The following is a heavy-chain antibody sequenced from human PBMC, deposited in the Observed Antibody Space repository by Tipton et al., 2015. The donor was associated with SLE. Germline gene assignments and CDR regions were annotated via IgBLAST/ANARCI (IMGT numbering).Heavy chain of an antibody. Sequence: QVQLVQSGAEVKPSETLSLTCTVSGGSISSSSYYWGWIRQPPGKGLEWIGSIYYSGNTYYNPSLKSRVTISVDTSKNQFSLKLSSVTAADTAVYYCARQGVTTVVGGAFDIWGQGTMLTVSS. CDR2: IYYSGNT. CDR1: GGSISSSSYY. CDR3: ARQGVTTVVGGAFDI. J-gene: IGHJ3*02. D-gene: IGHD4-23*01. V-gene: IGHV4-39*01.